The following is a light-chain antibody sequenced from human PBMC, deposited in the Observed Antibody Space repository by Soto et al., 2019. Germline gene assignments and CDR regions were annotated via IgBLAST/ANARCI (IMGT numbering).Light chain of an antibody. CDR3: AAWEVSFVV. CDR1: RSNIGTNT. CDR2: SNN. J-gene: IGLJ2*01. V-gene: IGLV1-44*01. Sequence: QSALTQPPSASGTPGQRVTISCSGSRSNIGTNTVTWYQQLPGMAPKLLIHSNNQRPSGVPDRFSGSKSGTSASLAISGLQSEDEADYYCAAWEVSFVVFGGGPKVTVL.